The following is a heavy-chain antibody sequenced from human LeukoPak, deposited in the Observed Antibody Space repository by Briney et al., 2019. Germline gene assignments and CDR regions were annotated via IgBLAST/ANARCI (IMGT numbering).Heavy chain of an antibody. V-gene: IGHV3-13*01. J-gene: IGHJ3*02. CDR1: GFTFSRYD. CDR2: IGTAGDT. Sequence: GRSLRLSCAASGFTFSRYDMHWVRQATGKSLEWVSGIGTAGDTYYPGSVKGRFTISRENAKNSLYLQMNSLRAGDTAVYYCARMSSDFFAFDIWGQGTMVTVSS. D-gene: IGHD6-19*01. CDR3: ARMSSDFFAFDI.